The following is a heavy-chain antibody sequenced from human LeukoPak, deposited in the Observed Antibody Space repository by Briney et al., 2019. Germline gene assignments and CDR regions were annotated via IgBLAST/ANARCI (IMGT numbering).Heavy chain of an antibody. V-gene: IGHV3-15*01. D-gene: IGHD3-10*01. Sequence: GGSLRLSCAASGFTFRNAWMSWVRQAPGKGLEWVGRIKSKTDGGTTDYAAPVKGRFTISRDDSKNTLYLQMNSLKTEDTAVYYCTMRITMVRGVQNYYYGMDVWGQGTTVTVSS. CDR2: IKSKTDGGTT. J-gene: IGHJ6*02. CDR3: TMRITMVRGVQNYYYGMDV. CDR1: GFTFRNAW.